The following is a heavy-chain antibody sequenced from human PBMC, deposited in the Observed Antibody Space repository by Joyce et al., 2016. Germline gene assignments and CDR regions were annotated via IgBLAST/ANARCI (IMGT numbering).Heavy chain of an antibody. V-gene: IGHV3-30*18. D-gene: IGHD2/OR15-2a*01. Sequence: QAQLVESGGGVVQPGRSLRLSCAASGFTFSSYGMHWVRQAPGEGLGGVAVILYDATYKNRSNTYYADSVKGRFTISRDNSKNTLYLQMNSLRPDDTTVYYCAKDSQVSNWYFDLWGRGSLVTVSS. CDR2: ILYDATYKNRSNT. J-gene: IGHJ2*01. CDR1: GFTFSSYG. CDR3: AKDSQVSNWYFDL.